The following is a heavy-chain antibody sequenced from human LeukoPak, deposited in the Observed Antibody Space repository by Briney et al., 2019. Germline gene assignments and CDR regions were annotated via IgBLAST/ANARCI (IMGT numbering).Heavy chain of an antibody. CDR3: ARSKTAQGSSSWGSLFWFDP. CDR2: IYYSGST. J-gene: IGHJ5*02. V-gene: IGHV4-59*01. Sequence: PSETLSLTCTVSGGSISSYYWSWIRQPPGKGLEWIGYIYYSGSTNYNPSLKSRVTISVDTPKNQFSLKLSSVTAADTAVYYCARSKTAQGSSSWGSLFWFDPWGQGTLVTVSS. D-gene: IGHD6-6*01. CDR1: GGSISSYY.